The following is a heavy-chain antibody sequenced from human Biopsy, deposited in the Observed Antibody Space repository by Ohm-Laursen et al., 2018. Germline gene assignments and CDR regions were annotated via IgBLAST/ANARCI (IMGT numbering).Heavy chain of an antibody. J-gene: IGHJ4*02. Sequence: SLRLSCTASGITFNSDWMSWVRQAPGKGLAWVAIIREHGNEEFYVDSVEGRFSNSRENARNSEYLKMTSVRAEDTAIYYWARGNGPTGWGQGTLVTVSS. CDR1: GITFNSDW. CDR3: ARGNGPTG. CDR2: IREHGNEE. D-gene: IGHD4-11*01. V-gene: IGHV3-7*04.